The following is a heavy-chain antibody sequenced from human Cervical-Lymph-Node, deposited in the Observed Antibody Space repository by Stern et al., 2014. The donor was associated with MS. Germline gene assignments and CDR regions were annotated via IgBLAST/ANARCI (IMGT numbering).Heavy chain of an antibody. D-gene: IGHD2-15*01. CDR2: IFPVFGTP. CDR3: ALSSEAGDGWYSLGYYL. CDR1: GGTFSNFP. V-gene: IGHV1-69*01. J-gene: IGHJ5*02. Sequence: QVQLVQSGAEVTKPGSSLKVSCKASGGTFSNFPSSWVRQAPGQGLEWMGGIFPVFGTPAYAQEFRGRVTITADVSTSAVYMELSSLRSDDTAVYDWALSSEAGDGWYSLGYYLWGQGTLVTVSS.